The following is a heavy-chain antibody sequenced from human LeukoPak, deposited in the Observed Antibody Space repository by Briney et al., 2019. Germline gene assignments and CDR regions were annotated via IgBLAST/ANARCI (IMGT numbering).Heavy chain of an antibody. CDR1: GFTFSSYA. J-gene: IGHJ4*02. CDR2: ISGSGGST. CDR3: ARSGYCTNGVCYAYFDY. D-gene: IGHD2-8*01. Sequence: GGSLRLSCAASGFTFSSYAMSWVRQAPGKGLEWVSAISGSGGSTYYADSVKGRFTISRDNSKNTLYLQMNSLRAEDTAVYYCARSGYCTNGVCYAYFDYWGQGTLVTVSS. V-gene: IGHV3-23*01.